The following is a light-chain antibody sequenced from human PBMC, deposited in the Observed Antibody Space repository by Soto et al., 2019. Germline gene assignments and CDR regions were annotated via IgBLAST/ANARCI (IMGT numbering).Light chain of an antibody. CDR2: ATS. Sequence: DIVLTQSPGTLSSSPGERATISCRASQSIDNRYFAWYQQKPGQAPSLLIYATSSRATGIPHRFGGSGSGTDFTLTISRLEPEDFAFYFCQQYFASSLTFGQGTKVDIK. CDR3: QQYFASSLT. J-gene: IGKJ1*01. V-gene: IGKV3-20*01. CDR1: QSIDNRY.